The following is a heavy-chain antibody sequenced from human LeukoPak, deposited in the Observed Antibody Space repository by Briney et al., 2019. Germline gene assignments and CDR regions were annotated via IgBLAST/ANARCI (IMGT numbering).Heavy chain of an antibody. J-gene: IGHJ4*02. Sequence: GKSLQISCKGSGSSFTSYWISWVRQMPGKGVAWMGGIDPSDSYPNYSPSFQGHVTISADKSISTAYLQWSSLKASDTAMYYCARLIEDSSGWYSDYWGQGTLVTVSS. D-gene: IGHD6-19*01. CDR2: IDPSDSYP. CDR1: GSSFTSYW. CDR3: ARLIEDSSGWYSDY. V-gene: IGHV5-10-1*01.